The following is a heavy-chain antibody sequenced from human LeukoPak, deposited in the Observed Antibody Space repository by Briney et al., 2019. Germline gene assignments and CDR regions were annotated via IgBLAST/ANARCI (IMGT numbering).Heavy chain of an antibody. CDR1: GCTFSSYG. CDR3: ARAKQRIAVAGTRGWFDP. V-gene: IGHV3-30*03. J-gene: IGHJ5*02. Sequence: GGSLRLSCAASGCTFSSYGMHWVRQAPGKGLKWVAVISYDGSNKYYADSVKGRFTISRDNSKNTLYLQMNSLRAEDTAVYYCARAKQRIAVAGTRGWFDPWGQGTLVTVSS. D-gene: IGHD6-19*01. CDR2: ISYDGSNK.